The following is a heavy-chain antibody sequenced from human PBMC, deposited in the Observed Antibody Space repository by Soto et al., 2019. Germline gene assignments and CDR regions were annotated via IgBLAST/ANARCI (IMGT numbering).Heavy chain of an antibody. V-gene: IGHV1-69*13. CDR3: AGGYDFWSGPDPPYYHYYGMDV. Sequence: RASVKVSCKASGGTFSSYAISWVRQAPGQGLEWMGGIIPIFGTANYAQKFQGRVTITADESTSTAYMELSSLRSEDTAVYYCAGGYDFWSGPDPPYYHYYGMDVWGQGTTVTVSS. CDR2: IIPIFGTA. CDR1: GGTFSSYA. J-gene: IGHJ6*02. D-gene: IGHD3-3*01.